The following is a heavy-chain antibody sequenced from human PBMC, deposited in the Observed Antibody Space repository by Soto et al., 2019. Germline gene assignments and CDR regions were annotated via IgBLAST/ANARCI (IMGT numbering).Heavy chain of an antibody. J-gene: IGHJ6*02. V-gene: IGHV4-34*01. CDR3: ARGVATSYYYYYYGMDV. Sequence: PSETLSLTCAVYGGSFSGYYWSWIRQPPGKGLEWIGEINHSGSTNYNPSLKSRATISVDTSKNQFSLKLRSVNAADTAVYYCARGVATSYYYYYYGMDVCGQGTTVTVYS. D-gene: IGHD5-12*01. CDR1: GGSFSGYY. CDR2: INHSGST.